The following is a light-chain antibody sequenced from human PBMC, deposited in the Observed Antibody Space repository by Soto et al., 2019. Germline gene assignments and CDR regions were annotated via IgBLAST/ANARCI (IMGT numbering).Light chain of an antibody. Sequence: DIQMTQSPSSLSAYVGDRVTITCRASHGIKNDLGWYQQKQGKAPKLLIYAASSLQSGVPSRFSGSGSGTEFTLTISSLQPEDFATYYCLQHNSAPWTFGQGTKVEIK. CDR2: AAS. V-gene: IGKV1-17*01. CDR3: LQHNSAPWT. J-gene: IGKJ1*01. CDR1: HGIKND.